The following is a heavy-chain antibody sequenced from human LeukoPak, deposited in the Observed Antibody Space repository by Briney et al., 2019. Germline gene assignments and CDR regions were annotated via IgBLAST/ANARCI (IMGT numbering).Heavy chain of an antibody. CDR1: GFTFGDYA. CDR2: IRSKAYGGTT. CDR3: SGYDFRGDYYYYGMDV. Sequence: SLRLSCTASGFTFGDYAMSWFRQAPGKGLEWVGFIRSKAYGGTTEYAASVKGRFTISRDDSKSIAYLQMNSLKTEDTAVYYCSGYDFRGDYYYYGMDVWGQGTTVTVSS. J-gene: IGHJ6*02. V-gene: IGHV3-49*03. D-gene: IGHD5-12*01.